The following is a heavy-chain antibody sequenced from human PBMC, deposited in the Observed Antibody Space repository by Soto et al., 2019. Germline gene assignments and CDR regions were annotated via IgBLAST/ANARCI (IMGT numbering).Heavy chain of an antibody. CDR2: IYYSGST. J-gene: IGHJ4*02. V-gene: IGHV4-31*03. D-gene: IGHD5-12*01. CDR1: GGSISSGGYY. Sequence: SETLSLTCTVSGGSISSGGYYWSWIRQHPGKGLEWIGYIYYSGSTYYNPSLKSRVTISVDTSKNQFSLKLSSVTAADTAVYYCARDQGDGYNKYYFDYWGQGTLVTV. CDR3: ARDQGDGYNKYYFDY.